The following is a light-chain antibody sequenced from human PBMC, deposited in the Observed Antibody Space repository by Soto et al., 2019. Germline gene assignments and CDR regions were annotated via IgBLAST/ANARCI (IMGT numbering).Light chain of an antibody. CDR2: DAS. CDR3: QQYNNWPPIT. CDR1: QSVSSN. Sequence: EIVMTQSPGTLSVSPGERATLSCRASQSVSSNLAWYQQKPGQAPRLLISDASTRATGIPARFSGSGSGTEFTLTVSSLQSEDFAVYYCQQYNNWPPITFGQGTRLEIK. J-gene: IGKJ5*01. V-gene: IGKV3-15*01.